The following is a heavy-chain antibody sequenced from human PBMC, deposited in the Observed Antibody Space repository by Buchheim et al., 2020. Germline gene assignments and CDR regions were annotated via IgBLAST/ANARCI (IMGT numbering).Heavy chain of an antibody. V-gene: IGHV4-34*01. CDR2: INHSGST. Sequence: QVQLQQWGAGLLKPSETLSLTCAVYGGSFSGYYWSWIRQPPGKGLEWIGEINHSGSTNYNPSLKSRVTILVQTSKNQFFPKLSSVTAADTAVYYCARASNYYGSGSYSYWGQGTL. D-gene: IGHD3-10*01. CDR3: ARASNYYGSGSYSY. CDR1: GGSFSGYY. J-gene: IGHJ4*02.